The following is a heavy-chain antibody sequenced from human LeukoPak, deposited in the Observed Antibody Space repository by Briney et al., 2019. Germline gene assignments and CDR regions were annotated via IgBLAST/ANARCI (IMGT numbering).Heavy chain of an antibody. CDR1: GFSFSTYA. J-gene: IGHJ3*02. D-gene: IGHD3-10*01. V-gene: IGHV3-64D*09. CDR3: VKDLGLRTTMVRGVRAPNPFDI. Sequence: GGSLTLSCPVSGFSFSTYAMHWVRQAAGKGLEYVSGISSNGGSTKYAHSVQGRFTISRDKSKNTLYLQMSSLRAEDTAVFYCVKDLGLRTTMVRGVRAPNPFDIWGQGTMVTVSS. CDR2: ISSNGGST.